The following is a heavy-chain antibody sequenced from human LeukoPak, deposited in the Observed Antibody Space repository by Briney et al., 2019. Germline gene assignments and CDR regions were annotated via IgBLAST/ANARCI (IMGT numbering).Heavy chain of an antibody. CDR1: GGSISSGGYY. D-gene: IGHD6-6*01. J-gene: IGHJ3*02. CDR2: IYHSGST. CDR3: ARDGSSDAFDI. Sequence: SETLSLTCSVSGGSISSGGYYWSWIRQPPGKGLEWIGYIYHSGSTYYNPSLKSRVPISVDRSKTQFSLKLSSLPAADTAVYYCARDGSSDAFDIWGQGTMVTVSS. V-gene: IGHV4-30-2*01.